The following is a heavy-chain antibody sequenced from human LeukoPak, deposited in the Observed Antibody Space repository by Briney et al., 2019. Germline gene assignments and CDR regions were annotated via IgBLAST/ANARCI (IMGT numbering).Heavy chain of an antibody. CDR1: GFTFTTYA. CDR3: AKRAAPLYSFDY. J-gene: IGHJ4*02. D-gene: IGHD6-6*01. CDR2: ISGSGGNT. Sequence: GGSLRLSCAASGFTFTTYAMSWVRQAPGKGLEWVSVISGSGGNTDYADSVKGRFTISRDNSKNTLYLQMNSLRAEDTAVYYCAKRAAPLYSFDYWGQGTLVTVSS. V-gene: IGHV3-23*01.